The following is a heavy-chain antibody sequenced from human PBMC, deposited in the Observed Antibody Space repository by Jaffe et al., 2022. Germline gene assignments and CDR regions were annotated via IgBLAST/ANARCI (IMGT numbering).Heavy chain of an antibody. D-gene: IGHD3-9*01. CDR3: ARGEHPRYFDWLTPIPEGVAFDI. V-gene: IGHV3-64*01. CDR1: GFTFSSYA. Sequence: EVQLVESGGGLVQPGGSLRLSCAASGFTFSSYAMHWVRQAPGKGLEYVSAISSNGGSTYYANSVKGRFTISRDNSKNTLYLQMGSLRAEDMAVYYCARGEHPRYFDWLTPIPEGVAFDIWGQGTMVTVSS. CDR2: ISSNGGST. J-gene: IGHJ3*02.